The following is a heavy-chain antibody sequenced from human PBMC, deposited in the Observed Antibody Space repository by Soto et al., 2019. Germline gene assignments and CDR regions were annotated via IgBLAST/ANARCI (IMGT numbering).Heavy chain of an antibody. V-gene: IGHV3-7*01. J-gene: IGHJ4*02. CDR3: VRDSYTAHWHTAGEDY. D-gene: IGHD2-2*02. CDR2: IKEDGSLK. Sequence: DVQLVESGGGLVQPGGSLRLSCAASGFYITNYGMTWVRQAPGKGPEWVANIKEDGSLKFYVDSVRGRFTISRDNAKNSVYLEMSRLRAEDTAVFYCVRDSYTAHWHTAGEDYWGQGTLVTVSP. CDR1: GFYITNYG.